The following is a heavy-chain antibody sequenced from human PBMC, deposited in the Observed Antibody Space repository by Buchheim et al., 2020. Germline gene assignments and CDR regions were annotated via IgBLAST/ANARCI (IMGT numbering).Heavy chain of an antibody. CDR2: ISDDGTNN. D-gene: IGHD2-21*01. CDR1: GFTFSTYA. CDR3: AITDCGTTHCKHLQY. Sequence: QVQLVESGGGVVQPGRSLRLSCAASGFTFSTYAMHWVRQAPGKGLEWLAVISDDGTNNYYTDAVKGRFTIPRDNSKNTVYLQVDSLTTEDTAAYYCAITDCGTTHCKHLQYWGLGTL. J-gene: IGHJ4*02. V-gene: IGHV3-30*03.